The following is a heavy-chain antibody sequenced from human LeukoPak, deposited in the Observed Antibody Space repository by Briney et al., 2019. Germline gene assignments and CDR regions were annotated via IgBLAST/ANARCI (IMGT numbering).Heavy chain of an antibody. Sequence: SETLSLTCTVSGGSISSYYWSWIRQPPGKGLEWIGYIYYSGSTNYNPSLKSRVTISVDTSKNQFSLKLSSVTAADTAVYYCAREPGSRFDYWGQGTLVTVSS. D-gene: IGHD2-15*01. CDR1: GGSISSYY. V-gene: IGHV4-59*12. CDR2: IYYSGST. J-gene: IGHJ4*02. CDR3: AREPGSRFDY.